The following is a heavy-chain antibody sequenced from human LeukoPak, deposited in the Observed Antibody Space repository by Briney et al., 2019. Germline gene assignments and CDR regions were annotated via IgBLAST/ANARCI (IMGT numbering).Heavy chain of an antibody. CDR1: GYTLTELS. V-gene: IGHV1-24*01. Sequence: ASVTVSCKVSGYTLTELSMHWVRQAPGKGLEWMGGFDPEDGETIYAQKFQGRVTMTEDTSTDTAYMELSSLRSEDTAVYYCATDTRRRYDFWSGYPNFDYWGEGALVTVSS. CDR3: ATDTRRRYDFWSGYPNFDY. J-gene: IGHJ4*02. CDR2: FDPEDGET. D-gene: IGHD3-3*01.